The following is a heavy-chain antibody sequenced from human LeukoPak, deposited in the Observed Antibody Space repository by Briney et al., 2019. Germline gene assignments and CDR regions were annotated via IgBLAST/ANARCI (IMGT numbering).Heavy chain of an antibody. V-gene: IGHV5-51*01. J-gene: IGHJ3*02. D-gene: IGHD3-9*01. CDR2: IYPGDSDT. CDR1: GYSFTSYW. Sequence: GESLKISCKGSGYSFTSYWIGWVRQMPGKGLEWMGIIYPGDSDTRYSPSFQGQVTISADKSISTAYLQWSSLKASDTAMYYCARLEAYYDILTGYYGLGGAFDIWXXGTMVTVSS. CDR3: ARLEAYYDILTGYYGLGGAFDI.